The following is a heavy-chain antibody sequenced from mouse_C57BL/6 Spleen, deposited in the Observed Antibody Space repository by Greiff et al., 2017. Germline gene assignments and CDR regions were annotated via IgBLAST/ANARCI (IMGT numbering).Heavy chain of an antibody. D-gene: IGHD2-4*01. CDR1: GYAFSSSW. CDR2: IYPGDGDT. Sequence: QVQLQQSGPELVKPGASVKISCKASGYAFSSSWMNWVKQRPGKGLEWIGRIYPGDGDTNYNGKFKGKATLTADKSSSTAYMQLSSLTSEDSAVYFCARSGYDSFAYWGQGTLVTVSA. CDR3: ARSGYDSFAY. V-gene: IGHV1-82*01. J-gene: IGHJ3*01.